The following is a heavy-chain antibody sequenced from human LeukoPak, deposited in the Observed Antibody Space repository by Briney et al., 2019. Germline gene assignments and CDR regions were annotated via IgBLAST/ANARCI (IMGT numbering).Heavy chain of an antibody. CDR1: GFTFSSYS. D-gene: IGHD1-26*01. V-gene: IGHV3-48*04. CDR2: ISSDSSTT. CDR3: ARDGGSYYRYFDY. J-gene: IGHJ4*02. Sequence: GSLRLSCAASGFTFSSYSMNWVRQAPGKGLEWVSYISSDSSTTYYADSVKGRSPISRDNAKSSLYLQMNSLRAEDTAVYYCARDGGSYYRYFDYWGQGTLVTVSS.